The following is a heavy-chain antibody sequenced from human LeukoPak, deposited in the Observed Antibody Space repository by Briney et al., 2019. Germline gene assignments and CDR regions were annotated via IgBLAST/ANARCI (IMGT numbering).Heavy chain of an antibody. CDR3: ARGGFSGSSDFDF. Sequence: SETLSLTCTVSGGSLSSGGYYWNWIRQPAGKGLEWIGYIYHSGSRFYNPSLKSRVTISDDRSKNQFSLRLTSVTAADTAAYYCARGGFSGSSDFDFWGQGTLVSVSS. J-gene: IGHJ4*02. CDR1: GGSLSSGGYY. V-gene: IGHV4-30-2*01. CDR2: IYHSGSR. D-gene: IGHD6-6*01.